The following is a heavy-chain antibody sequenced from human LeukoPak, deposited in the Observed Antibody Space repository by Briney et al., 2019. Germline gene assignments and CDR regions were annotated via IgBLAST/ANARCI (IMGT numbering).Heavy chain of an antibody. CDR3: AVGSYSSGWFHYYYYGMDV. V-gene: IGHV3-9*01. CDR2: ISWNSGSI. J-gene: IGHJ6*02. D-gene: IGHD6-19*01. Sequence: PGRSLRLSCAASGFTFDDYAMDWVRQAPGKGLEWVSGISWNSGSIGYADSVKGRFTISRDNAKNSLYLQMNSLRAEDTAVYYCAVGSYSSGWFHYYYYGMDVWGQGTTVTVSS. CDR1: GFTFDDYA.